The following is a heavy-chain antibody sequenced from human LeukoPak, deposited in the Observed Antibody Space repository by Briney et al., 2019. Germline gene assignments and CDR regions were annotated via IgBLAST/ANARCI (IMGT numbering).Heavy chain of an antibody. V-gene: IGHV4-59*08. J-gene: IGHJ1*01. CDR3: AALVSITIFGVVTEYFQH. D-gene: IGHD3-3*01. CDR2: IYYSGST. CDR1: GGSISSYY. Sequence: PSETLSLTCTVSGGSISSYYWSWIRQPPGKGLEWIGYIYYSGSTNYNPSPKSRVTISVDTSKNQFSLKLSSVTAADTAVYYCAALVSITIFGVVTEYFQHWGQGTLVTVSS.